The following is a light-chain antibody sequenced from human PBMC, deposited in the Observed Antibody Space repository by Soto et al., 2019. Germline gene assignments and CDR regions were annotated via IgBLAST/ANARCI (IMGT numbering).Light chain of an antibody. J-gene: IGKJ1*01. Sequence: EIVMTQSPATLSVSPGDRVTLSCRASRTVHSNVAWYQHKPGQAPRLLIYGASFRATGMPARFSGSGFGTEFTLTTSSLQSEEFAVYYGQQYNNWPRTFGQGTKV. CDR2: GAS. V-gene: IGKV3-15*01. CDR3: QQYNNWPRT. CDR1: RTVHSN.